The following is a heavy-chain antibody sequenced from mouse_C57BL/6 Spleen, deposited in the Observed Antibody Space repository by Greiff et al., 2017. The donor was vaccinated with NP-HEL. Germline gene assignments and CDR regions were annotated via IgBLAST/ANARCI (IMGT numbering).Heavy chain of an antibody. D-gene: IGHD2-4*01. V-gene: IGHV5-6*01. J-gene: IGHJ3*01. CDR3: ARLYDYFWFAY. Sequence: EVKLVESGGDLVKPGGSLKLSCAASGFTFSSYGMSWVRQTPDKRLAWVATISSCGSYTYYPDSVKGRFTSARDKAKNTLYLQMSSLKSEDTAMYDCARLYDYFWFAYWGQGTLVTVSA. CDR2: ISSCGSYT. CDR1: GFTFSSYG.